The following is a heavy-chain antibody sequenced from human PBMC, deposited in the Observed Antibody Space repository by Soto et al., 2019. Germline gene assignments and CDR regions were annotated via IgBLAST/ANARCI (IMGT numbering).Heavy chain of an antibody. CDR2: ITTTGDAT. CDR1: GFTFGTFS. D-gene: IGHD2-21*02. Sequence: ELAESGGGRVRPGGSLRLSCEASGFTFGTFSMIWVRQAPGKGLEWVSSITTTGDATYADSVKGRFIVSRDNARKSLFLNMANLTAEDTALYYCTRRGDCTSALCYLFGSSWYFDLWGRGTLVTVSS. CDR3: TRRGDCTSALCYLFGSSWYFDL. V-gene: IGHV3-21*02. J-gene: IGHJ2*01.